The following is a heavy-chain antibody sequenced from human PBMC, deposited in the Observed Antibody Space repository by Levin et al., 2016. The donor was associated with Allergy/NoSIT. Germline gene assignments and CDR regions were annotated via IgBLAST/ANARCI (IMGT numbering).Heavy chain of an antibody. D-gene: IGHD3-10*01. V-gene: IGHV1-18*01. Sequence: ASVKVSCKASGYNFTTSGIIWVRQAPGQGLDWMGWISPDNGDTRYAKKFQGRVTLTTDSSTTTASMELRNLRSDDTAMYYCAARRYGSGSWGQGTLVAVSS. J-gene: IGHJ4*02. CDR3: AARRYGSGS. CDR2: ISPDNGDT. CDR1: GYNFTTSG.